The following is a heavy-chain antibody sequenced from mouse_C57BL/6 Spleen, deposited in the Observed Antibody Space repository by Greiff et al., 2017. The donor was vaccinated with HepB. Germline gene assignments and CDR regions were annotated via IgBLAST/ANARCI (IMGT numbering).Heavy chain of an antibody. J-gene: IGHJ2*01. Sequence: EVQLQESGPGMVKPSQSLSLTCTVTGYSITSGYDWHWIRHFPGNKLEWMGYISYSGSTNYNPSLKSRISITHDTSKNHFFLKLNSVTTEDTATYYCARGGMVTTAGTFDYWGQGTTLTVSS. D-gene: IGHD2-2*01. CDR2: ISYSGST. V-gene: IGHV3-1*01. CDR3: ARGGMVTTAGTFDY. CDR1: GYSITSGYD.